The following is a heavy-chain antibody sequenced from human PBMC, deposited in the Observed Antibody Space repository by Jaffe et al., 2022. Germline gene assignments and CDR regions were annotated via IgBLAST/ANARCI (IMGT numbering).Heavy chain of an antibody. CDR2: IYYSGST. J-gene: IGHJ4*02. CDR3: ARLLAGSVAATDY. CDR1: GGSISSSSYY. Sequence: QLQLQESGPGLVKPSETLSLTCTVSGGSISSSSYYWGWIRQPPGKGLEWIGSIYYSGSTYYNPSLKSRVTISVDTSKNQFSLKLSSVTAADTAVYYCARLLAGSVAATDYWGQGTLVTVSS. V-gene: IGHV4-39*01. D-gene: IGHD2-15*01.